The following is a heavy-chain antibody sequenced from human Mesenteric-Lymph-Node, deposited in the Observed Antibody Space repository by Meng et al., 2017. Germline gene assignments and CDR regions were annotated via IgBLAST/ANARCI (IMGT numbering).Heavy chain of an antibody. J-gene: IGHJ6*02. CDR1: GYTFTGYY. Sequence: ASVKVSCKASGYTFTGYYMHWVRQAPGQGLEWMGWINPNSGGTNYAQKFQERVTITRDMSTSTAYMELSSLRSEDTAVYYCAADRIAVAGKRAVYYYYGMDVWGQGTTVTVSS. D-gene: IGHD6-19*01. CDR2: INPNSGGT. V-gene: IGHV1-2*02. CDR3: AADRIAVAGKRAVYYYYGMDV.